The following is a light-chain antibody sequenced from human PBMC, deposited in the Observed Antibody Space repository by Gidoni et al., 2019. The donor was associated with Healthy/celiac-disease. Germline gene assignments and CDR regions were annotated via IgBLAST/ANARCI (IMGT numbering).Light chain of an antibody. CDR3: GTWDSSLSAYV. CDR2: ENN. CDR1: SSNIGNNY. Sequence: QSVLTQPPSVSAAPGQKVTISCSGSSSNIGNNYVSWYQQRPGTAPKLLIYENNKRPSGIPDRFSGSKSGTSATLGITGLQNGDEADYYCGTWDSSLSAYVFGTGTKVTVL. V-gene: IGLV1-51*02. J-gene: IGLJ1*01.